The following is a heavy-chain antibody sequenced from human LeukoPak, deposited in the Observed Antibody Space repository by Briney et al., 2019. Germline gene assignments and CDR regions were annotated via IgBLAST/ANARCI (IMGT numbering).Heavy chain of an antibody. CDR2: INPNSGGT. D-gene: IGHD3-3*01. V-gene: IGHV1-2*02. CDR3: ARSTLLEWLFGT. CDR1: GYTSTGYY. J-gene: IGHJ4*02. Sequence: ASVKVSCKASGYTSTGYYMHWVRQAPGQGLEWMGWINPNSGGTNYAQKFQGRVTMTRDTSISTAYMELSRLRSDDTAVYYCARSTLLEWLFGTWGQGTLVTVSS.